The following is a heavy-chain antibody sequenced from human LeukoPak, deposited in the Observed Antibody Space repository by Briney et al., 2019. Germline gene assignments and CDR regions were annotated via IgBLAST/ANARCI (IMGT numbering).Heavy chain of an antibody. CDR2: IIQIFGTA. CDR3: ARRDTYYYDSSGFYY. J-gene: IGHJ4*02. V-gene: IGHV1-69*13. CDR1: GGTFISYA. D-gene: IGHD3-22*01. Sequence: SVKVSCKASGGTFISYAISWVRQAPGQGLEWMGGIIQIFGTANYVQKFQGRVTINADGSTSTAYMELSSLRSEDTAVYYCARRDTYYYDSSGFYYWGQGTLVTVSS.